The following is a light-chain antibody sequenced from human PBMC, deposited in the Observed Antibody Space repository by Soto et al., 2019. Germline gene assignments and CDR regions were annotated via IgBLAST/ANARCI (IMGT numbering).Light chain of an antibody. CDR1: SSDVGGYNY. CDR2: DVS. CDR3: CSYAGRYTYV. Sequence: QSVLTQPRSVSGSPGQSVTISCTRTSSDVGGYNYVSWYQQHPGKAPKVMIYDVSKRPSGVPDRFSGSKSGNTASLTISGLQAEDEADYYCCSYAGRYTYVFGTGTKLTVL. J-gene: IGLJ1*01. V-gene: IGLV2-11*01.